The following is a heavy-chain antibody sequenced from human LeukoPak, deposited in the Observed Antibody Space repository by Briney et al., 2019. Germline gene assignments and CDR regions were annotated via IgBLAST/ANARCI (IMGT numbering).Heavy chain of an antibody. CDR1: GFTFSSYS. Sequence: GGSLRLSCAASGFTFSSYSMNWVRQAPGKGLEWISYISSESGTIYYTDSVRGRFTISRDNAKSTLSLQMNSLRAEDTAIYFCAKDGDWTFDIWGQGTMVTVSS. V-gene: IGHV3-48*04. CDR2: ISSESGTI. J-gene: IGHJ3*02. CDR3: AKDGDWTFDI. D-gene: IGHD2-21*01.